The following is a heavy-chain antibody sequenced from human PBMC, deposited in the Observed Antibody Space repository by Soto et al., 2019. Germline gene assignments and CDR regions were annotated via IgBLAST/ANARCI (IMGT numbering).Heavy chain of an antibody. V-gene: IGHV4-59*07. D-gene: IGHD4-17*01. J-gene: IGHJ6*03. CDR1: GGSISSYY. CDR2: IYYSGST. CDR3: ARGETTVTTNYYYYYYMDV. Sequence: SDTLSLTGTVSGGSISSYYWSWIRQPPGKGLEWIGYIYYSGSTNYNPSLKSRVTISVDTSKNQFSLKLSSVTAADTAVYYCARGETTVTTNYYYYYYMDVWGKGTTVT.